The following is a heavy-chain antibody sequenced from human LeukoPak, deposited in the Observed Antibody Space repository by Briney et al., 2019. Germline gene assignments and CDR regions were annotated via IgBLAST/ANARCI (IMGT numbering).Heavy chain of an antibody. CDR1: GDSTTSYY. V-gene: IGHV4-59*12. CDR2: VYKTGLF. Sequence: SETLSLTCSVSGDSTTSYYWGWIRQSPGKGPEWLGYVYKTGLFDYNSSLRGRVTMSIDRSKTQFSLRLRSVTAADTAVYYCVGAVAGSYFDYLGQGTLVTVSS. D-gene: IGHD6-19*01. CDR3: VGAVAGSYFDY. J-gene: IGHJ4*02.